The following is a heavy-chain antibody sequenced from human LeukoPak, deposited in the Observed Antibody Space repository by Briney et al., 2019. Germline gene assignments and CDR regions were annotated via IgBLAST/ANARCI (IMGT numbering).Heavy chain of an antibody. CDR3: AKDLKLEGY. J-gene: IGHJ4*02. V-gene: IGHV3-23*01. CDR1: GVTFSSYA. Sequence: PGGSLRLSCAASGVTFSSYAMSWVRQAPGKGRECVSAISGSGWSTYCGDSVKGRFTISRHNSKNTLYLQMNSLRAEDTAVYYCAKDLKLEGYWGQGTLVTVSS. CDR2: ISGSGWST. D-gene: IGHD3-3*01.